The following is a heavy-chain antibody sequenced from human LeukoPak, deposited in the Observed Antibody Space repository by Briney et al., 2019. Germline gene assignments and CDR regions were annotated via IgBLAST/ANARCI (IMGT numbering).Heavy chain of an antibody. CDR1: GGTSSSYA. J-gene: IGHJ3*02. CDR3: ARHSSWHDAFDI. CDR2: IIPIFGTA. Sequence: SVKVSCKASGGTSSSYAISWVRQAPGEGLEWMGGIIPIFGTANYAQKFQGRVTITADKSTSTAYMELSSLRSEDTAVYYCARHSSWHDAFDIWGQGTMVTVSS. V-gene: IGHV1-69*06. D-gene: IGHD6-13*01.